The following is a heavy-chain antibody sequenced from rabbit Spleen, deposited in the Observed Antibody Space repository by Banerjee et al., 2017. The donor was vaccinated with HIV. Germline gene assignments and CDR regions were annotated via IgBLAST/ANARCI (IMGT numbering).Heavy chain of an antibody. CDR1: GFSFSNKAV. D-gene: IGHD6-1*01. CDR2: INAVTGRP. Sequence: EQLLESGGGLVKPEGSLKLSCTASGFSFSNKAVMCWVRQAPGKGLEWIACINAVTGRPVYANWAKGRFTFSKTSSTTVTLQMTGLTAADTATYFCGRSSDAGYAAYGSGFNLWGQGTLVTVS. J-gene: IGHJ4*01. V-gene: IGHV1S45*01. CDR3: GRSSDAGYAAYGSGFNL.